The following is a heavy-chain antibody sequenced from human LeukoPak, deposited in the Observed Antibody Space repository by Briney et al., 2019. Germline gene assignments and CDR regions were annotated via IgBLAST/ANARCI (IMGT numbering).Heavy chain of an antibody. CDR2: INPNSGDA. J-gene: IGHJ4*02. D-gene: IGHD3-22*01. CDR3: ARDERYDSSGYPFDY. CDR1: GYTFTGYF. V-gene: IGHV1-2*02. Sequence: ASLKVSCKASGYTFTGYFMHWVRQAPGQGLEWMGWINPNSGDANYAQKFQGRVTMTRDTSISTAYMELSRLRSDDTAVYYCARDERYDSSGYPFDYWGQGTLVTVSS.